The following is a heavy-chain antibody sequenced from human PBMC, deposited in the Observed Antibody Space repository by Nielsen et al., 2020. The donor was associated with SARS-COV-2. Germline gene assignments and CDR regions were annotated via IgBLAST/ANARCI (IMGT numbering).Heavy chain of an antibody. Sequence: SETLSLTCAVYGGSFSGYYWSWIRQPPGKGLEWIGEINHSGSTYYNPSLKSRVTISVDTSKNQFSLKLSSVTAADTAVYYCARVQFTGTMVRGVMFDYWGQGTLVTVSS. CDR2: INHSGST. J-gene: IGHJ4*02. CDR3: ARVQFTGTMVRGVMFDY. V-gene: IGHV4-34*01. CDR1: GGSFSGYY. D-gene: IGHD3-10*01.